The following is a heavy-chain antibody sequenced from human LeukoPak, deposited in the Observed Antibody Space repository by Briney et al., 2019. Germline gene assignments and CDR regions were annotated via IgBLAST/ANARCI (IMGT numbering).Heavy chain of an antibody. J-gene: IGHJ4*02. CDR1: GFTFSNYV. D-gene: IGHD5-24*01. V-gene: IGHV3-23*01. Sequence: GGSLRLSCAASGFTFSNYVLGWVRQAPGKGLQWFSAISGSGGSTYYADSVKGRFTISRDNSGNTLYLQMNSLRAEDTAIYYCKMGDGSPPLGQWGQGTLVTVSS. CDR2: ISGSGGST. CDR3: KMGDGSPPLGQ.